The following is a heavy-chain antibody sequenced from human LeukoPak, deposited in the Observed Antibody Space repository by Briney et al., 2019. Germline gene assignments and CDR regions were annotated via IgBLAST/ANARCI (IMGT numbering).Heavy chain of an antibody. V-gene: IGHV4-39*07. J-gene: IGHJ4*02. D-gene: IGHD3-22*01. CDR1: GGSISSSSYY. Sequence: SETLSLTCTVSGGSISSSSYYWGWIRQPPGKGLEWIGSIYYSGSTYYNPSLKSRVTISVDTSKNQFSLKLSSVTAADTAVYYCARRGTYYYDSRAFDYWGQGTLVTVSS. CDR3: ARRGTYYYDSRAFDY. CDR2: IYYSGST.